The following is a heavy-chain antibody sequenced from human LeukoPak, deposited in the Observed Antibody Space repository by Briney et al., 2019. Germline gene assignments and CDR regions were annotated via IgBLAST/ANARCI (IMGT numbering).Heavy chain of an antibody. V-gene: IGHV3-20*04. D-gene: IGHD3-22*01. Sequence: GGSLRLSCAASGFTFRSYAMSWVRQAPGKGLEWVSGIKWNGGSTGYEDTVKGRFTISRDNAKNSLYLQMNSLRAEDTALYYCARNVGSGYYYYFDYWGQGTLVTVSS. CDR1: GFTFRSYA. CDR2: IKWNGGST. CDR3: ARNVGSGYYYYFDY. J-gene: IGHJ4*02.